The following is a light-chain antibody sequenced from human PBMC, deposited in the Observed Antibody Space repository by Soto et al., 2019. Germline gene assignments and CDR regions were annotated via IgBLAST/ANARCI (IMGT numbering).Light chain of an antibody. CDR1: SSDVGGYNY. V-gene: IGLV2-11*01. CDR2: DVT. J-gene: IGLJ1*01. Sequence: QSVLTQPRSVSGSPGQSVTISCTGTSSDVGGYNYVSWYQQHPGKAPKLMIYDVTKRPSGVPDRFSGSKSGNTASLTISGLQAEDEADYHCCSYAGSYTFFVFGTETKLTVL. CDR3: CSYAGSYTFFV.